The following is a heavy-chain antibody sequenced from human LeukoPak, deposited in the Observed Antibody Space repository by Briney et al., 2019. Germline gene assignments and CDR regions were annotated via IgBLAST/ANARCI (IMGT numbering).Heavy chain of an antibody. Sequence: GGSLRLSCAASGFTFSDHYMDWVRQAPGKGLEWVGRSRNKANSYTTEYAASVKGRFTVSRDDSKNSLYLQMNSLKTEDTAVYYCVGVVATNNPSYWGQGTLVTVSS. CDR3: VGVVATNNPSY. V-gene: IGHV3-72*01. CDR2: SRNKANSYTT. J-gene: IGHJ4*02. CDR1: GFTFSDHY. D-gene: IGHD5-12*01.